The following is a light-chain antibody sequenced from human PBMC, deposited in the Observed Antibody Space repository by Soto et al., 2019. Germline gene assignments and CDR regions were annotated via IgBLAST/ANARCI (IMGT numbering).Light chain of an antibody. Sequence: IVLIQSPVTLSVSPGERAVLSCRASQSVSTSLAWYQHKPGQAPRLFIYDASKRAPGIPARFSGSGSGTNFTLTISSLEPEDFAVYYCQVRDVWPSFGQGTKVDIK. CDR3: QVRDVWPS. CDR1: QSVSTS. CDR2: DAS. V-gene: IGKV3-11*01. J-gene: IGKJ1*01.